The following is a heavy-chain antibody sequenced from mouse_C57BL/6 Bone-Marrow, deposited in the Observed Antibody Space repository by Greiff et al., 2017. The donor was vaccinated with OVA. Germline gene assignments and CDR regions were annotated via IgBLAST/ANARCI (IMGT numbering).Heavy chain of an antibody. Sequence: EVKVVESEGGLVQPGSSMKLSCTASGFTFSDYYMAWVRQVPEKGLEWVANINYDGSSTYYLDSLKSRFIISRDNAKNILYLQMSSLKSEDTATYYCASYSNYYYFDYWGQGTTLTVSS. V-gene: IGHV5-16*01. CDR2: INYDGSST. CDR3: ASYSNYYYFDY. D-gene: IGHD2-5*01. CDR1: GFTFSDYY. J-gene: IGHJ2*01.